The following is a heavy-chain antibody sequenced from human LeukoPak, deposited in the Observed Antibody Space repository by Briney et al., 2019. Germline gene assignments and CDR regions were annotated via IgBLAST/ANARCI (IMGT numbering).Heavy chain of an antibody. Sequence: GGSLRLSCTASGFTFSRYWMTWVRQAPGKGLKWVANIKEDGSAKYYVDSMKGRFTISRDNAKNSLYLQINSLRAEDTAVYYCARDSPGYGGYSYWGQGTLVTVSS. D-gene: IGHD5-12*01. CDR1: GFTFSRYW. CDR2: IKEDGSAK. V-gene: IGHV3-7*04. J-gene: IGHJ4*02. CDR3: ARDSPGYGGYSY.